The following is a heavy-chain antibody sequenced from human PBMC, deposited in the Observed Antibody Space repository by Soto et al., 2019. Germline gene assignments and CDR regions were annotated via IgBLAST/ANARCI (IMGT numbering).Heavy chain of an antibody. J-gene: IGHJ4*02. CDR1: GFTFSSYA. D-gene: IGHD5-12*01. Sequence: EVQLLESGGGLVQPGGSLRLSCAASGFTFSSYAMSWVRQAPGKGLEWVSYISDSGRSTYYADSVKGRFTISRDNAKNTLYLQMNSLRGEDTAIYYCAKGRRDGYIQSDCWGQGTLVTVSS. V-gene: IGHV3-23*01. CDR3: AKGRRDGYIQSDC. CDR2: ISDSGRST.